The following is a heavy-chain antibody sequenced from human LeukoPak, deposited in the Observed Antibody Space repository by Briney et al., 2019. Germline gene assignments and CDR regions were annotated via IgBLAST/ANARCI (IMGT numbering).Heavy chain of an antibody. CDR2: ISGSGEST. D-gene: IGHD3-22*01. CDR3: ARGGYYDRPNWFDP. V-gene: IGHV3-23*01. Sequence: GGSLRLSCAASGFTFSSYAMNWVRQAPGKGLEWVSTISGSGESTSYADSVKGRFTISRDNSKKTLYLQMNSLRADDTALYYCARGGYYDRPNWFDPWGQGTLVTVSS. CDR1: GFTFSSYA. J-gene: IGHJ5*02.